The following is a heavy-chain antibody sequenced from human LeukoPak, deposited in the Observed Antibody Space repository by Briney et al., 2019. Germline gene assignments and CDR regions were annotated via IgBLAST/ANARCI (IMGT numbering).Heavy chain of an antibody. CDR2: ISSSSSYI. CDR3: ARDSAGVVSGAFDI. Sequence: GGFLRLSCAASGFTFSSYSMNWVRQAPGKGLEWVSSISSSSSYIYYADSVKGRFTISRDNAKNSLYLQMNSLRAEDTAVYYCARDSAGVVSGAFDIWGQGTMVTVSS. V-gene: IGHV3-21*01. D-gene: IGHD3-3*01. CDR1: GFTFSSYS. J-gene: IGHJ3*02.